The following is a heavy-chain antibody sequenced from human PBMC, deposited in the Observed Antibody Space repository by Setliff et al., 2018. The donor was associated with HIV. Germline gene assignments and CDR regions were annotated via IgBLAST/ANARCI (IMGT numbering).Heavy chain of an antibody. J-gene: IGHJ6*02. CDR1: GGSFSGYY. V-gene: IGHV4-34*01. CDR3: ARVETTVRGATYGMDV. CDR2: INHSGST. D-gene: IGHD3-10*01. Sequence: KPSETLSLTCAVDGGSFSGYYWSWIRQPPGKGLEWIGEINHSGSTNYNPSLKSRVTISVDTSKNQFSLKLSSVTAADTAVYYCARVETTVRGATYGMDVWGQGTTVTVSS.